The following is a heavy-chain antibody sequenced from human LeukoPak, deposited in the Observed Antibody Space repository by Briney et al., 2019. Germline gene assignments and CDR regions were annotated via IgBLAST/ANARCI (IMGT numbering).Heavy chain of an antibody. D-gene: IGHD2-2*01. CDR1: GYTFTSYY. V-gene: IGHV1-2*04. CDR2: INPNSGGT. CDR3: ARGQDIVVVPAATNWFDR. J-gene: IGHJ5*02. Sequence: ASVKVSCKASGYTFTSYYMHWVRQAPGQGLEWMGWINPNSGGTNYAQKFQGWVTMTRDTSISTAYMELSRLRSDDTAVYYCARGQDIVVVPAATNWFDRWGQGTLVTVSS.